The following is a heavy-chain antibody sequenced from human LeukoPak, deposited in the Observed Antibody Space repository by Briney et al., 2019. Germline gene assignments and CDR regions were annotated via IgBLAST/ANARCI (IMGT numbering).Heavy chain of an antibody. CDR2: ISGSGVST. CDR1: GFTFSRYA. Sequence: GRSLRLSCAASGFTFSRYAMSWVRHAPGKGLEWVSSISGSGVSTYYADSVKGRFTISRDNYKNTLYLQMNSLGAEDTAVYYCAKERRADGDYISAFDIWGQGTMVTVSS. J-gene: IGHJ3*02. CDR3: AKERRADGDYISAFDI. D-gene: IGHD4-17*01. V-gene: IGHV3-23*01.